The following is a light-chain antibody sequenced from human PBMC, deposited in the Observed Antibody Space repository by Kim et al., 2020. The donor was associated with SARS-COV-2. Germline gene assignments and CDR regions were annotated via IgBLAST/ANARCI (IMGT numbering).Light chain of an antibody. Sequence: SPGERATLSCKASQSVSSNLAWYQRKPGKAPRLLIYGASTRATGIPARFSGSGSGTEFTLTISSLQSEDFAVYYCQQYNNWPPWTFDQGTKVDIK. CDR2: GAS. J-gene: IGKJ1*01. CDR3: QQYNNWPPWT. V-gene: IGKV3-15*01. CDR1: QSVSSN.